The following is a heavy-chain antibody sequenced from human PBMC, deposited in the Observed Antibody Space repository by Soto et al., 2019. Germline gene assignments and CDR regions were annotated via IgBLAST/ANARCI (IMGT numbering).Heavy chain of an antibody. Sequence: ASVKVSCKASGGTFSSYAISWVRQAPGQGLEWMGGIIPIFGTANYAQKFQGRVALTPDESTSTAYMELSSLRSEDTAVYYCARGFSDYSNDGRDYYYGMDVWGQGTTVTVSS. V-gene: IGHV1-69*13. CDR2: IIPIFGTA. CDR3: ARGFSDYSNDGRDYYYGMDV. CDR1: GGTFSSYA. D-gene: IGHD4-4*01. J-gene: IGHJ6*02.